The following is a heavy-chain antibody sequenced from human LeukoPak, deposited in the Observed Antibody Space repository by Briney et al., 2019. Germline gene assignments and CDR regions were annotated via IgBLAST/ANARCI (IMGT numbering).Heavy chain of an antibody. Sequence: GGSLRLSCAASGFTFSSYDMHWVRQATGKGLEWVSAIGTAGDTYYPGSVKGRFTISRENAKNSLYLQMNGLRAGDTAVYYCARVGVGATELDYWGQGTLVTVSS. CDR2: IGTAGDT. D-gene: IGHD1-26*01. CDR1: GFTFSSYD. J-gene: IGHJ4*02. CDR3: ARVGVGATELDY. V-gene: IGHV3-13*01.